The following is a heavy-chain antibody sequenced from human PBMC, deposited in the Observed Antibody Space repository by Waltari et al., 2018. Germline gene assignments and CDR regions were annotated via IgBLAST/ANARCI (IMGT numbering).Heavy chain of an antibody. CDR2: ISSNSGTAI. D-gene: IGHD5-12*01. J-gene: IGHJ4*02. CDR1: GFTFSDYY. V-gene: IGHV3-11*04. CDR3: ARAESYSDYDYSPLYFDW. Sequence: QVQLVESGGALVKPGGSLRLSCAASGFTFSDYYMSWIRQAPGEGLEWVAYISSNSGTAINYADSVIGRFTISRDNAKNSLYLQMNSLRVEDTAFYYCARAESYSDYDYSPLYFDWWGPGTLVTVSS.